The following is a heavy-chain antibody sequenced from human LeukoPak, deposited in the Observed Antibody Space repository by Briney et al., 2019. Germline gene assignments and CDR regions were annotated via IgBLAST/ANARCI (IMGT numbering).Heavy chain of an antibody. D-gene: IGHD2-2*01. CDR1: GFTFSNFW. CDR3: ARDGCTSTTCSTLGGFSA. CDR2: IKQDGFEK. V-gene: IGHV3-7*01. J-gene: IGHJ5*02. Sequence: GGSLRLSCAASGFTFSNFWMSWVRQAPGKGLEWVANIKQDGFEKYYVDSVRGRFTISRDNAKNSLSLQMNSLRAEDTAVYYCARDGCTSTTCSTLGGFSAWGQGTLVTVSS.